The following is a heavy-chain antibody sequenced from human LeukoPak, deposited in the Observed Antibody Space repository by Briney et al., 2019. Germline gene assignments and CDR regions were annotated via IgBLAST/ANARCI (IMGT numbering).Heavy chain of an antibody. CDR1: GFTFSSYA. CDR3: AKDQVATIRYYFDY. V-gene: IGHV3-23*01. J-gene: IGHJ4*02. CDR2: ISGSGGST. Sequence: GGSLRLSCAASGFTFSSYAMSWVRQAPGRGLEWVSAISGSGGSTYYADSVKGRFTISRDNSKNTLYLQMNSLRAEDTAVYYCAKDQVATIRYYFDYWGQGTLVTVSS. D-gene: IGHD5-12*01.